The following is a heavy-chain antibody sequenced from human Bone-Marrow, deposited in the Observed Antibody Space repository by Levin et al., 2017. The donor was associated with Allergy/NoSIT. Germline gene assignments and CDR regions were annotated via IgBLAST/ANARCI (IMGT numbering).Heavy chain of an antibody. CDR3: ARLFLGIAANWFDP. J-gene: IGHJ5*02. CDR2: IYYSGST. V-gene: IGHV4-39*01. D-gene: IGHD7-27*01. Sequence: PGGSLRLSCTVSGGSISSSSYYWGWIRQPPGKGLEWIGSIYYSGSTYYNPSLKSRVTISVDTSKNQFSLKLSSVTAADTAVYYCARLFLGIAANWFDPWGQGTLVTVSS. CDR1: GGSISSSSYY.